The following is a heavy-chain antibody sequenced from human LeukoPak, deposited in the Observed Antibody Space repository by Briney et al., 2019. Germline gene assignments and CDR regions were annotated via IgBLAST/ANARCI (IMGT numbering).Heavy chain of an antibody. V-gene: IGHV1-2*02. J-gene: IGHJ6*02. CDR2: INPYSGGP. D-gene: IGHD2-2*01. Sequence: ASVKVSCKASGYTFTGYYMHWVRQAPGQGLEWMGWINPYSGGPNYAQKFQGRVTMTRDTSISTAYMELSRLRSDDTAVDYCARVDCSSTSCYTYYYYGMDVWGQGTTVTVSS. CDR1: GYTFTGYY. CDR3: ARVDCSSTSCYTYYYYGMDV.